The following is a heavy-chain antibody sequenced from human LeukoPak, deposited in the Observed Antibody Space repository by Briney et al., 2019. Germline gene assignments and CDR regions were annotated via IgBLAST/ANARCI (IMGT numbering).Heavy chain of an antibody. V-gene: IGHV3-23*01. D-gene: IGHD3-10*01. J-gene: IGHJ4*02. CDR3: VSKGLQLFGELLD. CDR1: GFTFSSCA. CDR2: ITAIAGDT. Sequence: HPGGSLRLSCGTSGFTFSSCAMSWVRQAPGKGLEWVSLITAIAGDTYYADSVKGRFTISRDNSRNTLYLQMDSLRAEDSAIYYCVSKGLQLFGELLDWGQGTLVTVSS.